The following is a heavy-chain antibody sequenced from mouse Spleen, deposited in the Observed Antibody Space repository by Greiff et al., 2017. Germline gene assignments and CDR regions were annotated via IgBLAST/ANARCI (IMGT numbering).Heavy chain of an antibody. CDR1: GYTFTSYW. CDR3: ARFRRGFAY. J-gene: IGHJ3*01. Sequence: QVQLKQPGAELVMPGASVKLSCKASGYTFTSYWMHWVKQRPGQGLEWIGEIDPSDSYTNYNQKFKGKATLTVDKSSSTAYMQLSSLTSEDSAVYYCARFRRGFAYWGQGTLVTVSA. V-gene: IGHV1-69*01. CDR2: IDPSDSYT.